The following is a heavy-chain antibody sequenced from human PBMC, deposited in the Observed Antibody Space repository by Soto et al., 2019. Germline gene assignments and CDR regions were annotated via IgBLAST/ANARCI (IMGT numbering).Heavy chain of an antibody. CDR3: ARDPRDRRTCSSTSCSEVGYYYYGMDV. J-gene: IGHJ6*02. Sequence: ASVKVSCKASGYTFTGYYMHWVRQAPGQGLEWMGWINPNSGGTNYAQKFQGWVTMTRDTSISTAYMELSRLRSDDTAVYYCARDPRDRRTCSSTSCSEVGYYYYGMDVWGQGTTVTVSS. CDR2: INPNSGGT. CDR1: GYTFTGYY. V-gene: IGHV1-2*04. D-gene: IGHD2-2*01.